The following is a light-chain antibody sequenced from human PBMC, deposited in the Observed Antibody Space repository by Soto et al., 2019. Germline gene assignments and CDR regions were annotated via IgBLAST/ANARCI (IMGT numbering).Light chain of an antibody. J-gene: IGKJ2*02. Sequence: DIQMTQSPSTLSASVGDRVTITCRASQSISTWLAWYQQKPGKAPKLLIYKASSVESGVPSRFSGSGSGTELTLTNSRLQSDDCATYYCQQYETYCTFGQGTKQEIK. V-gene: IGKV1-5*03. CDR3: QQYETYCT. CDR2: KAS. CDR1: QSISTW.